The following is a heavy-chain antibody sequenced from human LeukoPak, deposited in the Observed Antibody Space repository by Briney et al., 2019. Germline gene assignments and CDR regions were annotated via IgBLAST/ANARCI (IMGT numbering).Heavy chain of an antibody. V-gene: IGHV3-7*03. CDR3: AGYYYGSGTQNDY. Sequence: GGSLRLSCAASGFTFNSYWMSWVRQAPGKGLEWVANINQDEGEKYYVDSVKGRFTISRDNAKNSLYLQMNSLRAEDTAVYYCAGYYYGSGTQNDYWGQGTLVTVSS. CDR1: GFTFNSYW. D-gene: IGHD3-10*01. CDR2: INQDEGEK. J-gene: IGHJ4*02.